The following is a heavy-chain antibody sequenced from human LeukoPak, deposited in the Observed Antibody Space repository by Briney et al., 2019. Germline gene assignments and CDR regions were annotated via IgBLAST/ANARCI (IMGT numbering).Heavy chain of an antibody. V-gene: IGHV3-48*01. J-gene: IGHJ6*02. Sequence: PGGSLRLSCAASRFTFSSYSLNWVRQAPGQGLEWLSYISSSSSPIYYADSVKGRFTISRDNAKNSLYLQMTSLRAEDTAVYYCVRGDDFWSRREYYFYGMDVWGQGTRVTVSS. CDR1: RFTFSSYS. CDR2: ISSSSSPI. CDR3: VRGDDFWSRREYYFYGMDV. D-gene: IGHD3-3*01.